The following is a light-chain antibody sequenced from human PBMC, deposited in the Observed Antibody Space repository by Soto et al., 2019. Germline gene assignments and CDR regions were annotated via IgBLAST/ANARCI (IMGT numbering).Light chain of an antibody. CDR3: QQYSSSPSIT. V-gene: IGKV3-20*01. Sequence: IGLTQSPGTLSLSPWEIATLSCRASQSVSSGYLAWYQQKPGQAPRLLIYGASTRATGIPDRFSGSGSGTDFTLTISRLEPEDFAVYYCQQYSSSPSITFGQGTRLEIK. CDR2: GAS. J-gene: IGKJ5*01. CDR1: QSVSSGY.